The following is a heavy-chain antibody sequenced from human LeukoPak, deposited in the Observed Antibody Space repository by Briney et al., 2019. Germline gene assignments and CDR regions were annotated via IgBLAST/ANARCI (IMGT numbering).Heavy chain of an antibody. CDR3: AKAIFGVNLIGDYYYYMDV. Sequence: GGSLRLSCAASGFTFSSYAMSWVRQAPGKGLEWVSAISGSGGSTYYADSVKGPFTISRDNSKNTLYLQMNSLRAEDTAVYYCAKAIFGVNLIGDYYYYMDVWGKGTTVTVSS. V-gene: IGHV3-23*01. J-gene: IGHJ6*03. CDR2: ISGSGGST. CDR1: GFTFSSYA. D-gene: IGHD3-3*01.